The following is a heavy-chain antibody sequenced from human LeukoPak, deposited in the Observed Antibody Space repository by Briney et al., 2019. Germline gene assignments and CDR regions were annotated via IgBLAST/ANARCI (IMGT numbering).Heavy chain of an antibody. Sequence: SETLSLTCAVYGGSFSGYYWSWIRQPPGKGLEWIGEINHSGSTNYNPSLKCRVTISVDTSKNQFSLKLSSVTAADTAVYYCARARRWLDYWGQGTLATVSS. V-gene: IGHV4-34*01. CDR3: ARARRWLDY. D-gene: IGHD2-15*01. CDR1: GGSFSGYY. CDR2: INHSGST. J-gene: IGHJ4*02.